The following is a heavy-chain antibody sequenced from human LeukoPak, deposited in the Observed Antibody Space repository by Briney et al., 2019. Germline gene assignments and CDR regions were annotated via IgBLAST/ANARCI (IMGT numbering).Heavy chain of an antibody. D-gene: IGHD3-22*01. Sequence: SETLSLTCTVSGGSISSYYWSWIRQPPGKGLEWIGYIYTSGSTNYNPSLKSRVTISVDTSKNQFSLKLSSVTAADTAVYYCARYYYDSSGYYYFNAFDIWGQGTMVTVSS. J-gene: IGHJ3*02. V-gene: IGHV4-4*09. CDR1: GGSISSYY. CDR2: IYTSGST. CDR3: ARYYYDSSGYYYFNAFDI.